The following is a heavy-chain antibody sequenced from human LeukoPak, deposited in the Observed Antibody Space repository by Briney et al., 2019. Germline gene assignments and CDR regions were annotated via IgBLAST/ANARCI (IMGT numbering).Heavy chain of an antibody. Sequence: ASVKVSCKASGGTFSSYAINWVRQATGQGLEWMGWMNPNSGNTGYAQKFQGRVTMTRNTSISTAYMELSSLRSEDTAVYYCARGSWREVRYWGQGTLVTVSS. V-gene: IGHV1-8*02. CDR2: MNPNSGNT. CDR3: ARGSWREVRY. D-gene: IGHD3-3*01. J-gene: IGHJ4*02. CDR1: GGTFSSYA.